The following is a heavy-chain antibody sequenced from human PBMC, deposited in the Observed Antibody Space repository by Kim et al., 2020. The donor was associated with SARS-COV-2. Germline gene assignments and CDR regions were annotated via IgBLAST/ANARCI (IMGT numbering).Heavy chain of an antibody. J-gene: IGHJ6*02. V-gene: IGHV4-39*01. CDR1: GGSISSSSYY. D-gene: IGHD3-3*01. CDR2: IYYSGST. CDR3: ARQGITIFGVDEVPAYYYYYGMDV. Sequence: SETLSLTCTVSGGSISSSSYYWGWIRQPPGKGLEWIGSIYYSGSTYYNPSLKSRVTISVDTSKNQFSLKLSSVTAADTAVYYCARQGITIFGVDEVPAYYYYYGMDVWGQGTTVTVSS.